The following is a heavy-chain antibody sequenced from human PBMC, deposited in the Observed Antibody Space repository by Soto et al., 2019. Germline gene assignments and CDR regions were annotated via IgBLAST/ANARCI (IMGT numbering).Heavy chain of an antibody. CDR3: TRDASRDSSARGWFDP. V-gene: IGHV3-21*01. CDR1: GFTFRSFT. CDR2: ISSNSAYI. J-gene: IGHJ5*02. D-gene: IGHD6-13*01. Sequence: GESLRLSCAASGFTFRSFTMNWVRQAPGKGLEWVSTISSNSAYIYYTDALRGRFTISRDNAKNSLHLQMNSLRAEDTAVYYCTRDASRDSSARGWFDPWGPGTLVTVSS.